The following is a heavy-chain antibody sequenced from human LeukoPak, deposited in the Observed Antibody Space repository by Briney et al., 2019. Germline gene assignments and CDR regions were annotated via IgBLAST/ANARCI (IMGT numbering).Heavy chain of an antibody. CDR3: ASYGGYSYGFHYYYYMDV. J-gene: IGHJ6*03. CDR1: GFTFSSYG. Sequence: PGGSLRLSCAASGFTFSSYGMHWVRQAPGKGLEWVAFIRYDGSNKYYADSVKGRFTISRDNSKNTLYLQMNSLRAEDTAVYYCASYGGYSYGFHYYYYMDVWGKGTTVTVSS. D-gene: IGHD5-18*01. V-gene: IGHV3-30*02. CDR2: IRYDGSNK.